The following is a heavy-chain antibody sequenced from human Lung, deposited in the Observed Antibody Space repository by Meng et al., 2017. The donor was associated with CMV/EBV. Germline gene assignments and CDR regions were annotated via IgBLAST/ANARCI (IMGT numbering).Heavy chain of an antibody. Sequence: GGSLRLSCAASGFTFSSYSMNWVRQAPGKGLEWVSSISSSSSYIYYADSVKGRFTISRDNAKNSLYLQMNSLRAEDTAVYYCARDAGQLVRGGGMDVWGQGTTVXVSS. CDR2: ISSSSSYI. CDR1: GFTFSSYS. J-gene: IGHJ6*02. V-gene: IGHV3-21*01. CDR3: ARDAGQLVRGGGMDV. D-gene: IGHD6-6*01.